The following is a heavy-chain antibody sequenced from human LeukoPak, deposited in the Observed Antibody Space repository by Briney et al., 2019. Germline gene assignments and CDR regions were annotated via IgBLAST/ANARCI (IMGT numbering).Heavy chain of an antibody. V-gene: IGHV1-18*01. CDR3: AKSFGDSEYSGMDV. CDR2: ISGYNGNT. CDR1: GYTFINYG. J-gene: IGHJ6*02. D-gene: IGHD4-17*01. Sequence: ASVKVFCKASGYTFINYGSSWVRQAPGQGLEWMGWISGYNGNTYYAQNLQDRVTVTSDTSTSTAYMELRSLTSDDTAVYYCAKSFGDSEYSGMDVWGQGTTVTVSS.